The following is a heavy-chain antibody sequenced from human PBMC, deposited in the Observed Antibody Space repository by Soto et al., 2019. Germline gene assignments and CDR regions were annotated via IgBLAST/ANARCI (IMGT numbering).Heavy chain of an antibody. V-gene: IGHV2-5*02. CDR3: AHRKKTVIVATYFDY. D-gene: IGHD1-1*01. CDR2: IYWDDDK. Sequence: QITLRESGPALVKPTQTLTLTCTFSGFSLTTSGEGVGWIRQPPGKAPEWLALIYWDDDKRYSPSLKNRLTTSGDNSRSQVVLTMTNMDPVDTATYYCAHRKKTVIVATYFDYWGQGTLVTVSS. J-gene: IGHJ4*02. CDR1: GFSLTTSGEG.